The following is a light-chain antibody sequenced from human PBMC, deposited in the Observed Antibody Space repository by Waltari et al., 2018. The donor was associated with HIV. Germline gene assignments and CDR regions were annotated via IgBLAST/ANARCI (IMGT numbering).Light chain of an antibody. CDR3: CSYAGSYPVV. J-gene: IGLJ2*01. CDR1: SSDVGVYNF. CDR2: DVS. V-gene: IGLV2-11*01. Sequence: QSALTQPRSVSGSPGQSVTISCTGTSSDVGVYNFVSWYQQHPGKAPKLMIYDVSKRPSWVPDCFSGSKSGNTASLTISGLQAEDEADYYCCSYAGSYPVVFGGGTKLTVL.